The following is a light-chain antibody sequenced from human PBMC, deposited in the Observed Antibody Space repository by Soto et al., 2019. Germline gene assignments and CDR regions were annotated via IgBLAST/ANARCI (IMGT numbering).Light chain of an antibody. Sequence: QSALTQPASVSGSPGQSIAISCTRTSSDVGGYNSVSWYQQHPGKAPKLMIYNVSNRPSGVSDRFSGSKSGNTASLTISGLQAEDEADYYCSSYTSSNTYVFGTGTKVTVL. J-gene: IGLJ1*01. CDR1: SSDVGGYNS. V-gene: IGLV2-14*03. CDR3: SSYTSSNTYV. CDR2: NVS.